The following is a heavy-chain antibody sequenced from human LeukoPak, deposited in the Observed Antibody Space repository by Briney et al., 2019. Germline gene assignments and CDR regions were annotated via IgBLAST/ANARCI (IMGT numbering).Heavy chain of an antibody. Sequence: GGSLRLSCAASGFTFSSYAMSWVRQAPGKGPEWVSGMSDSGGSIFYAENVKGRFTISRDNSKNTLYLQMNSLRAEDTAVYYCAKDDWELEVWGQGTTVTVSS. CDR2: MSDSGGSI. V-gene: IGHV3-23*01. CDR3: AKDDWELEV. D-gene: IGHD1-26*01. CDR1: GFTFSSYA. J-gene: IGHJ6*02.